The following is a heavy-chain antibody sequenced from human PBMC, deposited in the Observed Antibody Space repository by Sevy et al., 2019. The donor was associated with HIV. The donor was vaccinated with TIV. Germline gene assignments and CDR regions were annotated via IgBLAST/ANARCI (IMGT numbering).Heavy chain of an antibody. CDR1: DDSITSSSYY. CDR2: IDYSRTT. Sequence: SETLSLTCTVSDDSITSSSYYWDWIRQPPGKGLAWIGSIDYSRTTYYNSPLKSRVAISVDMSKKQLSLRLTSVTAADTAVYYCARRRRSDFTQTYDYGGQGARVTVS. CDR3: ARRRRSDFTQTYDY. J-gene: IGHJ4*02. D-gene: IGHD2-21*02. V-gene: IGHV4-39*01.